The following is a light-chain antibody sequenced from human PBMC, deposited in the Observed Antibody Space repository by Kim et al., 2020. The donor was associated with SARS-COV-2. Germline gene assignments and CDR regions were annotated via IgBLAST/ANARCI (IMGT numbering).Light chain of an antibody. CDR1: QSVSNI. J-gene: IGKJ1*01. V-gene: IGKV3D-15*01. CDR3: HQYNNWRT. Sequence: SVSPGEAVSLSCRARQSVSNILAWYQQKPGQAPRLLICGGSSRATGVPTRFSGSGSGTEFTHTIASLQSEDFAVYYCHQYNNWRTFGQGTKVDIK. CDR2: GGS.